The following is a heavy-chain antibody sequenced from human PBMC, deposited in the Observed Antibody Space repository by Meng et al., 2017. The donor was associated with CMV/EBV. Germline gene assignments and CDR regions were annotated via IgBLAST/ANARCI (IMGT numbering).Heavy chain of an antibody. Sequence: GGSLRLSCAASGFTFSSYWMSWVRQAPGKGLEWVANIKQDGSEKYYVDSVKGRFTIPRDNAKNSLYLQMNSLRAEDTAVYYCARDRGYSYSDYWGQGTLVTVSS. CDR3: ARDRGYSYSDY. CDR1: GFTFSSYW. V-gene: IGHV3-7*01. D-gene: IGHD5-18*01. J-gene: IGHJ4*02. CDR2: IKQDGSEK.